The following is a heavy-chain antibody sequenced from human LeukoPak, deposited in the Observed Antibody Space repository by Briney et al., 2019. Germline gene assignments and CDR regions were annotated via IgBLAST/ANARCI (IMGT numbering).Heavy chain of an antibody. V-gene: IGHV4-30-4*01. CDR3: ARDLGSSGYYYYCYGMDV. CDR2: IYYSGST. CDR1: GGSISSGDYY. Sequence: PSETLSLTCTVSGGSISSGDYYWSWIRQPPGKGLEWIGYIYYSGSTYYNPSLKSRVTISVDTSKNQFSLKLSSVTAADTAVYYCARDLGSSGYYYYCYGMDVWGQGTTVTVSS. J-gene: IGHJ6*02. D-gene: IGHD3-22*01.